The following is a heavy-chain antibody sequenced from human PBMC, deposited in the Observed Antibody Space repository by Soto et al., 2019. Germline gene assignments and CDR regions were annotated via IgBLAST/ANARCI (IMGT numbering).Heavy chain of an antibody. Sequence: LTCAVYGGSFSGYYWSWIRQPPGKGLEWIGEINHSGSTNYNPSLKSRVTISVDTSKNQFSLKLSSVTAADTAVYYCARGYSSGWQDAFDIWGQGTMVTVSS. D-gene: IGHD6-19*01. CDR2: INHSGST. CDR3: ARGYSSGWQDAFDI. J-gene: IGHJ3*02. V-gene: IGHV4-34*01. CDR1: GGSFSGYY.